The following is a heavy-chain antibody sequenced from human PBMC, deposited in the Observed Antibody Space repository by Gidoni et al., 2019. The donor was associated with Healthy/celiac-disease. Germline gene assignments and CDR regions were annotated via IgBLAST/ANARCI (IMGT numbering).Heavy chain of an antibody. CDR1: GFTFSSYG. CDR3: AKDDGGYDPRPDDAFDI. Sequence: QVQLVESGGGVVQPGGSLRLSCAASGFTFSSYGMHWVRQAPGKGLEWVAFIRYDGSNKYYADSVKGRFTISRDNSKNTLYLQMNSLRAEDTAVYYCAKDDGGYDPRPDDAFDIWGQGTMVTVSS. D-gene: IGHD5-12*01. V-gene: IGHV3-30*02. CDR2: IRYDGSNK. J-gene: IGHJ3*02.